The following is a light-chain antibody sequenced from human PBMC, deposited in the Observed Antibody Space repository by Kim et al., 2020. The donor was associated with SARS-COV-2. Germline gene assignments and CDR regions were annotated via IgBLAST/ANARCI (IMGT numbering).Light chain of an antibody. CDR3: TQDLQPLYI. Sequence: DIVMTQSPLSLPVTPGEPASISCRSSQSLLHSNGYNYLYWYLQKPGQSPTLLIYLVSNRFSGVPDRFSGSGAGTDFTLKIRRVGCEDVGLYYCTQDLQPLYIFRQGPEL. CDR2: LVS. CDR1: QSLLHSNGYNY. V-gene: IGKV2-28*01. J-gene: IGKJ2*01.